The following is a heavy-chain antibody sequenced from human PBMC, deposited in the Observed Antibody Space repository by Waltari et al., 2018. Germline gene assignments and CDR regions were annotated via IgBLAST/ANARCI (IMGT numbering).Heavy chain of an antibody. V-gene: IGHV3-21*01. CDR3: ARVRGLGYYGMDV. CDR1: GFTSRSSR. Sequence: EVQLVESGGGLVKPGGLLRLPCAASGFTSRSSRMTWVRQAQGKGLEWVSSISSSSSYIYYADSVKGRFTISRDNAKNSLYLQMNSLRAEDTAVYYCARVRGLGYYGMDVWGQGTTVTVSS. J-gene: IGHJ6*02. D-gene: IGHD3-10*01. CDR2: ISSSSSYI.